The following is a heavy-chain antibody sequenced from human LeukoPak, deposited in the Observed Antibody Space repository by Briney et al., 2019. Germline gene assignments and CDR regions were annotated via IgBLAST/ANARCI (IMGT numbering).Heavy chain of an antibody. V-gene: IGHV3-74*01. CDR3: ARAPRGVVDY. J-gene: IGHJ4*02. Sequence: PGGSMRLSCAASGFTFSSYWMHWVRQAPGKGLVWVSRINSDGSSTSYADSVKGRFTISSDNAKTTLYLQMNSLRAEDTAVYYCARAPRGVVDYWGQGTLVTVSS. CDR2: INSDGSST. D-gene: IGHD3-10*01. CDR1: GFTFSSYW.